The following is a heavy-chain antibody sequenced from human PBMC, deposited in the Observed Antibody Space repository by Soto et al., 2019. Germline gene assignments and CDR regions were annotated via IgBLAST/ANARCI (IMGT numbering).Heavy chain of an antibody. Sequence: GGSLRLSCAASGFTFSSYAMHWVRQAPGKGLEWVAVISYDGSNKYYADSVKGRFTISRDNSKNTLYLQMNSLRAEDTAVYYCARDEGYSSSWPKKTIDYWGQGTLVTVSS. V-gene: IGHV3-30-3*01. J-gene: IGHJ4*02. CDR2: ISYDGSNK. CDR1: GFTFSSYA. D-gene: IGHD6-13*01. CDR3: ARDEGYSSSWPKKTIDY.